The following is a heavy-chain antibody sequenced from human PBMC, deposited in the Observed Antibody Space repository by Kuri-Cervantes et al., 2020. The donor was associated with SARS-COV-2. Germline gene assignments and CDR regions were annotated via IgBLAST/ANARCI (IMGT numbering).Heavy chain of an antibody. D-gene: IGHD6-13*01. V-gene: IGHV3-23*01. J-gene: IGHJ4*02. CDR3: SRGIGIAAAGH. Sequence: GGSLRLSCAASGFTFSSYAMSWVRQPPGKGLEWVSAISGSGGSTYYADSETGRFTISREHAKNTLYLQINSLRAEDTAVYYCSRGIGIAAAGHWGQGTLVTVSS. CDR2: ISGSGGST. CDR1: GFTFSSYA.